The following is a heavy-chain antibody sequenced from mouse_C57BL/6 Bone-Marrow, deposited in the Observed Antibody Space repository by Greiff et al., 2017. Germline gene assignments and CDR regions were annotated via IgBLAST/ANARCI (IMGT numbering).Heavy chain of an antibody. CDR3: AITTVVATPYYFDY. CDR1: GYAFSSYW. D-gene: IGHD1-1*01. CDR2: IYPGDGDT. V-gene: IGHV1-80*01. J-gene: IGHJ2*01. Sequence: VMLVESGAELVKPGASVKISCKASGYAFSSYWMNWVKQRPGKGLEWIGQIYPGDGDTNYNGKFKGKATLTADKSSSTAYMQLSSLTSEDSAVYFCAITTVVATPYYFDYWGQGTTLTVSS.